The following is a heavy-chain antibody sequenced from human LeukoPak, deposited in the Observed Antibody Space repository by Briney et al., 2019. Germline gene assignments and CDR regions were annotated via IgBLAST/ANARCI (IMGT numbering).Heavy chain of an antibody. CDR1: GVLINFYY. CDR3: ARGIADPYSFDS. CDR2: IYSTGST. D-gene: IGHD6-13*01. V-gene: IGHV4-4*07. Sequence: SETLSLTCTVSGVLINFYYWSWMPQPAGKGLEWIGRIYSTGSTNYSPSLKSRVTMSVDKSKNQFSLNLSSVTAADTAVYYCARGIADPYSFDSWGQGTLVTVSS. J-gene: IGHJ4*02.